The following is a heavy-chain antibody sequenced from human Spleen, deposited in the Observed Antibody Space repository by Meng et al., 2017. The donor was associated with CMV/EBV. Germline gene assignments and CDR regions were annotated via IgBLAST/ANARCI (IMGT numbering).Heavy chain of an antibody. CDR2: IYDTGSS. CDR3: ARDGGCSSTTCYKADWFDP. V-gene: IGHV4-59*01. Sequence: SETLSLTCTVSGGSIRNYYWSWIRQPPGKGLEWIGHIYDTGSSKYNPSLRSRVTISVDTSKNQLSLRLTSVTAADTAVYYCARDGGCSSTTCYKADWFDPWGQRALVTVSS. CDR1: GGSIRNYY. D-gene: IGHD2-2*01. J-gene: IGHJ5*02.